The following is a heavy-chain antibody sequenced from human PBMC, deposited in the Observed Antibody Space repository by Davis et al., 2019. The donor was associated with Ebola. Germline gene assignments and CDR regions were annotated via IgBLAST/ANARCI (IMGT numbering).Heavy chain of an antibody. V-gene: IGHV3-73*01. J-gene: IGHJ4*02. CDR3: TQSGSRDY. D-gene: IGHD1-26*01. CDR1: GFTFSSYG. CDR2: IRSKANSYAT. Sequence: GESLKISCAASGFTFSSYGMHWVRQASGKGLEWVGRIRSKANSYATAYAASVKGRFTISRDDSKNTAYLQMNSLKTEDTAVYYCTQSGSRDYWGQGTLVTVSS.